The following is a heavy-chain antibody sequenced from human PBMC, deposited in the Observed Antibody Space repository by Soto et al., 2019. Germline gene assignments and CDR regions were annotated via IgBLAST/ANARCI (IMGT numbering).Heavy chain of an antibody. CDR1: GYTFTSYG. CDR3: ARGGYETSYYYFVY. D-gene: IGHD3-9*01. V-gene: IGHV1-18*01. J-gene: IGHJ4*02. Sequence: ASVKVSCKASGYTFTSYGISWVRQAPGQGLEWMGWISAYNGNTNYAQKLQGRVTMTTDTSTSTAYMELSRLTYDDTAMYYCARGGYETSYYYFVYWGQGTPVTVSS. CDR2: ISAYNGNT.